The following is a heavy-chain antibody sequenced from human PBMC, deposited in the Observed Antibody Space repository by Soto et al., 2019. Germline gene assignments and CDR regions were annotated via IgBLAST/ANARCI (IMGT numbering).Heavy chain of an antibody. Sequence: ASVKVSCKAAGGTFSSYAISWVRQAPGQGLELMGWINPNSGGTNYAQKFQGRVTMTRDTSISTAYMELSRLRSDDTAVYYCAREMGTYYYYYGMDVWGQGTTVTVSS. CDR3: AREMGTYYYYYGMDV. D-gene: IGHD7-27*01. CDR2: INPNSGGT. V-gene: IGHV1-2*02. J-gene: IGHJ6*02. CDR1: GGTFSSYA.